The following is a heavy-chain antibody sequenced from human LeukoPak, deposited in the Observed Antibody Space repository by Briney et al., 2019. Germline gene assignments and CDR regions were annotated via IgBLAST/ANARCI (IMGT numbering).Heavy chain of an antibody. V-gene: IGHV3-9*01. D-gene: IGHD6-13*01. CDR3: AKARLSGSRYYFDY. CDR1: GFTFDDYA. CDR2: ISWNSGSI. J-gene: IGHJ4*02. Sequence: GRSLRLSCAASGFTFDDYAMHWVRQAPGKGLEWVSGISWNSGSIGYADSVKGRFTISRDNAKNSLYLQMNSLRAEDTALYYCAKARLSGSRYYFDYWGQGTLVTVSS.